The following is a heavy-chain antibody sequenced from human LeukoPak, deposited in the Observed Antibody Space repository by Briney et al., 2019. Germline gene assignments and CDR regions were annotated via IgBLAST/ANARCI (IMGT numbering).Heavy chain of an antibody. J-gene: IGHJ4*02. Sequence: PGGSLRLSCAASGFTFSSYEMKWVRQAPGKGLEWVSYISTSGSTIYLADSVKGRFTVSRDNARNSLYLQMNSLRAEDTAVYYCARGVLSAYDRPTDYWGQGILVTVSS. CDR2: ISTSGSTI. CDR1: GFTFSSYE. D-gene: IGHD5-12*01. CDR3: ARGVLSAYDRPTDY. V-gene: IGHV3-48*03.